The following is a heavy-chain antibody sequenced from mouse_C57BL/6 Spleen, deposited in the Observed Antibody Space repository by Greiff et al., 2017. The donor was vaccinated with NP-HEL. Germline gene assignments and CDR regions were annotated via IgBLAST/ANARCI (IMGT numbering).Heavy chain of an antibody. CDR3: AGGYYGSSSYWYFGV. J-gene: IGHJ1*03. CDR2: ISSGSSTI. CDR1: GFTFSDYG. Sequence: EVKLVESGGGLVKPGGSLKLSCAASGFTFSDYGMHWVRQAPEKGLEWVAYISSGSSTIYYADTVKGRFTISRDNAKNTLLLQMTSLRSEDTAMYYCAGGYYGSSSYWYFGVWGTGATVTVSS. V-gene: IGHV5-17*01. D-gene: IGHD1-1*01.